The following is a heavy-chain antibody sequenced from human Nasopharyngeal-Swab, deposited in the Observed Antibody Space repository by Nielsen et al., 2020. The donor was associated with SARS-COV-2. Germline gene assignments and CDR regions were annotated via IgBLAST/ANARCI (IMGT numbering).Heavy chain of an antibody. CDR2: INHRGST. Sequence: WIRQPPGKGLEWIAAINHRGSTNYNPSLKSRVTISVDTSKNQFSLKLSSVTAADTAVYYCARGLSGIVPAPILGLGPFYSYYYMDVWGKGTTVTVSS. D-gene: IGHD2-2*01. CDR3: ARGLSGIVPAPILGLGPFYSYYYMDV. V-gene: IGHV4-34*01. J-gene: IGHJ6*03.